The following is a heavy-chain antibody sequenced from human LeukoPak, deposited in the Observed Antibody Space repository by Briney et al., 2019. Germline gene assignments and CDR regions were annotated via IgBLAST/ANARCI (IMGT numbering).Heavy chain of an antibody. CDR3: ATPMVRGVNMKHFDY. V-gene: IGHV3-23*01. D-gene: IGHD3-10*01. J-gene: IGHJ4*02. CDR2: ISGSGGST. Sequence: PGGSLRLSCAVSGFPFSSYAMSWVRQAPGKGLEWVSTISGSGGSTYYADSVKGRFTISRDNSKDTLYLQLNNLRADDTAVYYCATPMVRGVNMKHFDYWGQGTLVTVSS. CDR1: GFPFSSYA.